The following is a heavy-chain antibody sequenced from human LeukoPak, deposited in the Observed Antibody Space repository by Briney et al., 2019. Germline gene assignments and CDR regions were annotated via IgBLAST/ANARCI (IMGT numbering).Heavy chain of an antibody. CDR3: ARGVTMVRGVIKYYYYYYMDV. CDR2: ISHSGST. Sequence: PSETLSLTCAVYGGSFSGYYWSWIRQPPGKGLEWIGEISHSGSTNYNPSLKSRVTISVDTSKNQFSLKLSSVTAADTAVYYCARGVTMVRGVIKYYYYYYMDVWGKGTTVTVSS. D-gene: IGHD3-10*01. CDR1: GGSFSGYY. V-gene: IGHV4-34*01. J-gene: IGHJ6*03.